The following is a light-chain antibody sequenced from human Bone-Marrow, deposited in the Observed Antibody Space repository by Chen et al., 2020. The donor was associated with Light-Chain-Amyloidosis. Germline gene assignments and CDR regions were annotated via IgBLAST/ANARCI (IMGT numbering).Light chain of an antibody. CDR1: RNDFGPFNY. CDR2: DVN. Sequence: QSALTQPPSASSSPGQSVTISCTGARNDFGPFNYVSWYQQHPGKAPKLIMFDVNRRPSGVPGRFSGSKSGNTASLTVSGLQPDDEADYYCSSFAVSKIVLFGGGTKLTVL. V-gene: IGLV2-8*02. CDR3: SSFAVSKIVL. J-gene: IGLJ3*02.